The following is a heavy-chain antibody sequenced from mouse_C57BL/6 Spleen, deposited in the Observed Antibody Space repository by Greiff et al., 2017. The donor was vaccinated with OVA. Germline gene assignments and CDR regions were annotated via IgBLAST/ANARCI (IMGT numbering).Heavy chain of an antibody. V-gene: IGHV1-54*01. CDR1: GYAFTNYL. D-gene: IGHD2-1*01. CDR3: ARNYYGNYLYYFDS. CDR2: INPGSGGT. Sequence: QVQLQQSGAELVRPGTSVKVSCKASGYAFTNYLIEWVKQRPGQGLEWIGVINPGSGGTNYNEKFKGKATLTADKSSSTAYMQLSSLTSEDSAVYFCARNYYGNYLYYFDSWGQGTTLTGSS. J-gene: IGHJ2*01.